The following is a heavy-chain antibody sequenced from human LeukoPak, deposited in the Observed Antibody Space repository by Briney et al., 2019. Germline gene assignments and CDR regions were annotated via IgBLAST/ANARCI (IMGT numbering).Heavy chain of an antibody. J-gene: IGHJ4*02. CDR3: ARHHIRYFDWLFRRGAFDY. D-gene: IGHD3-9*01. CDR2: IYHSGST. Sequence: SETLSLTCTVSGGSISTYYWSWIRQPPGKGLEWIGYIYHSGSTKYNPSLKSRVTISVDTSKNQFSLKLSSVTAADTAVYYCARHHIRYFDWLFRRGAFDYWGQGTLVTISS. CDR1: GGSISTYY. V-gene: IGHV4-59*08.